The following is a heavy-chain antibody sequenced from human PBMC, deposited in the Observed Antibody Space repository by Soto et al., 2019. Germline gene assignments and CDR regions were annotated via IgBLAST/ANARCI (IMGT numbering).Heavy chain of an antibody. D-gene: IGHD3-22*01. CDR2: ISYDGSDK. CDR3: VKGEYYYDSSGYYPFDY. Sequence: GGSLRLSCAASGFTFSSYAMHWVRQAPGKGLERVALISYDGSDKDYADSVKGRFTISRDNSKNTQYLQMSSLRADDTAVYYCVKGEYYYDSSGYYPFDYWGQGTLVTVSS. V-gene: IGHV3-30*14. J-gene: IGHJ4*02. CDR1: GFTFSSYA.